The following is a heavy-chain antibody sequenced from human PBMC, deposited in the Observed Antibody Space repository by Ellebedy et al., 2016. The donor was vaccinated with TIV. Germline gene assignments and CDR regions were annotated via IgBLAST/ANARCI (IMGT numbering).Heavy chain of an antibody. Sequence: AASVKVSCKASGYTFTSSGISWVRQAPGQGLEWMGWISAYNGNTNYAQKLKGRVTMTTDTSTSTAYMELRSLRSDDTAVYYCARAWRDGYNFPLGDYWGQGTLVTVSS. D-gene: IGHD5-24*01. J-gene: IGHJ4*02. V-gene: IGHV1-18*01. CDR1: GYTFTSSG. CDR3: ARAWRDGYNFPLGDY. CDR2: ISAYNGNT.